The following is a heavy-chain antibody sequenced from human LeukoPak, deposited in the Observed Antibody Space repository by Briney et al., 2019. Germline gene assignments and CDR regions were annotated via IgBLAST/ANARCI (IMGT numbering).Heavy chain of an antibody. CDR2: IYHSGST. J-gene: IGHJ6*03. D-gene: IGHD2-2*01. V-gene: IGHV4-38-2*02. Sequence: PSETLSLICTVSGYSISSGYYWGWIGQPPGKGLEWIGCIYHSGSTYYNPSLKSRVTISVDTSKNQFSLKLSSVTAADTAVYYCARGDCSSTICYSPMDVWGKGTTVTVSS. CDR1: GYSISSGYY. CDR3: ARGDCSSTICYSPMDV.